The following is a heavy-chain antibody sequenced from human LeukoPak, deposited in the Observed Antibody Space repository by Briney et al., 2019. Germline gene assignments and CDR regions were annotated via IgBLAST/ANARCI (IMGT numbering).Heavy chain of an antibody. J-gene: IGHJ4*02. D-gene: IGHD1-1*01. CDR3: ARGNDLDY. Sequence: PGGSLRLSCAASGFTFSDDPMNWVRQAPGKGLEWVSSISSGSSYIYYADSVKGRFTISRDNAKNSLYLQMNSLRAEDTAVYYCARGNDLDYWGQGTLVTVSS. CDR2: ISSGSSYI. V-gene: IGHV3-21*01. CDR1: GFTFSDDP.